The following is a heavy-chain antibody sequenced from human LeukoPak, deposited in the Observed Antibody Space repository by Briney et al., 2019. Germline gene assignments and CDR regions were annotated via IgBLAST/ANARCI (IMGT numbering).Heavy chain of an antibody. D-gene: IGHD1-26*01. J-gene: IGHJ6*03. V-gene: IGHV4-59*01. CDR2: IHYSGST. Sequence: KPSETLSLTCTVSGGSISRFYWSWIRQPPGKGLEWIGHIHYSGSTNYNPSLKSRVTMSVDTSKNQFSLRLSSVTAADTAVYYCARATGSYSYMDVWGKGATVTVSS. CDR3: ARATGSYSYMDV. CDR1: GGSISRFY.